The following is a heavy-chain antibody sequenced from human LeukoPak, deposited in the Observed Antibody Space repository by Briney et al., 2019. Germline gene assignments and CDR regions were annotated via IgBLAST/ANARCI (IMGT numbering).Heavy chain of an antibody. D-gene: IGHD3-10*01. J-gene: IGHJ2*01. CDR2: INPYNGNT. CDR3: ARDTQNYYGSGTYPRIRYFDF. Sequence: ASVKVSCKASGYTFTTYGISWVRQAPGQGLECMGWINPYNGNTNYAQKLQGRVTMTTDTSTSTVYMELRSLGSDDTAIYYCARDTQNYYGSGTYPRIRYFDFWGRGTLVTVSS. CDR1: GYTFTTYG. V-gene: IGHV1-18*01.